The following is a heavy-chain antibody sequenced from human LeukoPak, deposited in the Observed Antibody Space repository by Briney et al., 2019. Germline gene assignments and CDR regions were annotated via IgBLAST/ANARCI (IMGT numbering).Heavy chain of an antibody. V-gene: IGHV4-34*01. CDR1: GGSFSGYY. D-gene: IGHD2-15*01. J-gene: IGHJ4*02. Sequence: SETMSLTCAVYGGSFSGYYWSRLRQPPGKGLEWIGEINHSGSTNYNPSLKSRLTISVDTSKNQFSLKLSSVTAADTAVYYCARGPEVCSGGSCYPTRTLDYWGQGTLVTVSS. CDR3: ARGPEVCSGGSCYPTRTLDY. CDR2: INHSGST.